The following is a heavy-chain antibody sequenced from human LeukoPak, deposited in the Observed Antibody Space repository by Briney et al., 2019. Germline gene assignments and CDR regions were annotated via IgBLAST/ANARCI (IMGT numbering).Heavy chain of an antibody. J-gene: IGHJ4*02. CDR3: ESHNYGKAYFDY. Sequence: GGTLRLSCAASGFTFISYGMSWVRQAPGKGLEWVSAISGSGGSTYYADSVKGRFTISRDNSKNTLYLQMNSLRAEDTAVYYCESHNYGKAYFDYWGQGSLVTVSS. CDR2: ISGSGGST. V-gene: IGHV3-23*01. CDR1: GFTFISYG. D-gene: IGHD5-18*01.